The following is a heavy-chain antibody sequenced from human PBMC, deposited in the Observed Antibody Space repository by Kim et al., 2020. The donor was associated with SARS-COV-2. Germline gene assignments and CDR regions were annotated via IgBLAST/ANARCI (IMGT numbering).Heavy chain of an antibody. V-gene: IGHV3-21*01. Sequence: YIYYADSVKSQFTIHRDNAKNSLYLQMNSLRAEDTAVYYWTSYPRGYWGQGTLVTVSS. CDR3: TSYPRGY. CDR2: YI. J-gene: IGHJ4*02.